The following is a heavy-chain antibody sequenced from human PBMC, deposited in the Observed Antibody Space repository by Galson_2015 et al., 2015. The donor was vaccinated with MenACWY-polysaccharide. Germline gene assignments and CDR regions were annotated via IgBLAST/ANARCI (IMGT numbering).Heavy chain of an antibody. V-gene: IGHV3-74*01. J-gene: IGHJ6*02. Sequence: SLRLSCAASGFTFSTYWMHWVRQAPGKGLVWVSRIKSDGSSTNYADSVKGRFTISRDNAKNTLYLQMNSLRVEDTAVYYCVGPLGRGGTGAYGMDAWGQGTTVTVSS. CDR2: IKSDGSST. CDR1: GFTFSTYW. CDR3: VGPLGRGGTGAYGMDA. D-gene: IGHD3-10*01.